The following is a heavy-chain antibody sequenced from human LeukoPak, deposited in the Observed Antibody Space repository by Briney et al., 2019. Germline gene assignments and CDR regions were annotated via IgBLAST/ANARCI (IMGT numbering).Heavy chain of an antibody. CDR3: ARSPHYYDSSGDPFGGGSAFDI. Sequence: SETLSLTCAVYGGSFSGYYWSWIRQPPGKGLEWIGDINHSGSTNYNPSLKSRVTISVDTSKNQFSLKLSSVTAADTAVYYCARSPHYYDSSGDPFGGGSAFDIWGQGTMVTVSS. V-gene: IGHV4-34*01. CDR2: INHSGST. D-gene: IGHD3-22*01. CDR1: GGSFSGYY. J-gene: IGHJ3*02.